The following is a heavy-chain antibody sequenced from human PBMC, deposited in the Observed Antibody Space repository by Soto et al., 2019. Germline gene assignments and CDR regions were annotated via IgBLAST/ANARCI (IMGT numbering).Heavy chain of an antibody. CDR1: GYTFTSYA. D-gene: IGHD3-22*01. CDR2: INAGNGNT. J-gene: IGHJ5*02. V-gene: IGHV1-3*01. CDR3: ANGPDYYDSSGYDGFDP. Sequence: ASVKVSCKASGYTFTSYAMHWVRRAPGPRLEWMGWINAGNGNTKYSQKFQGRVTITRDTSASTAYMELSSLRSEDTAVYYCANGPDYYDSSGYDGFDPWGQGTLVTVSS.